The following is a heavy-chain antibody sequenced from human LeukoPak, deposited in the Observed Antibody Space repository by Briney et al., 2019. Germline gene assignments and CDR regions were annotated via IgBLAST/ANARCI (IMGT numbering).Heavy chain of an antibody. CDR1: GYSFTSYW. Sequence: GASLQISCKGSGYSFTSYWIGWVRQMPGKGLEWMGIIYPGDSDTRYSPSFQGQVTISADKSISTAYLQWSSLKASDTAMYYCARHEAVAGVVSYYFDYWGQGTLVTVSS. CDR2: IYPGDSDT. V-gene: IGHV5-51*01. CDR3: ARHEAVAGVVSYYFDY. D-gene: IGHD6-19*01. J-gene: IGHJ4*02.